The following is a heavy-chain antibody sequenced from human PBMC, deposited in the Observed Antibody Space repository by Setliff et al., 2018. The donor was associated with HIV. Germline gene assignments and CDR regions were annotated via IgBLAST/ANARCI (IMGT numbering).Heavy chain of an antibody. CDR3: ARDGRYSFGYNWFDP. CDR1: GVSVGSGDYY. D-gene: IGHD5-18*01. V-gene: IGHV4-31*03. CDR2: IFHSGDT. Sequence: PSETLSLTCSVSGVSVGSGDYYWHWIRQHPEKALEWIGYIFHSGDTYYNPSLKSRISMSVDTSKNQFSLELTSLTAADTAVYYCARDGRYSFGYNWFDPWGQGTLVTVSS. J-gene: IGHJ5*02.